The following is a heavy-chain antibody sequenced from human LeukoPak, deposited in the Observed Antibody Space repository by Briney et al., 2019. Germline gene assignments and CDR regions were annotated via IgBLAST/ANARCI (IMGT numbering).Heavy chain of an antibody. V-gene: IGHV3-74*01. J-gene: IGHJ5*02. CDR1: GFTFSRYW. CDR3: ARAYHLST. D-gene: IGHD2-2*01. Sequence: GGSLRLSCAASGFTFSRYWMSWVRQAPGEGLVWVSRIKFDGTITAYADSVKGRFTISRDNAKNTLYLQMNSLRAEDTAVYYCARAYHLSTWGQGTLVTVSS. CDR2: IKFDGTIT.